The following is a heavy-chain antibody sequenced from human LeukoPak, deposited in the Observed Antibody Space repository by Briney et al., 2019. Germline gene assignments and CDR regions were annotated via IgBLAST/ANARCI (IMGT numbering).Heavy chain of an antibody. J-gene: IGHJ4*02. Sequence: PGGSLRLSCAASGFTFSGSAMHWVRQASGKGLEWVGRIRSKANSYATAYAASVKGRFTISRDDSENTAYLQMNSLKTEDTAVYYCTEMATIHESDYWGQGTLVTVSS. CDR3: TEMATIHESDY. CDR1: GFTFSGSA. D-gene: IGHD5-24*01. CDR2: IRSKANSYAT. V-gene: IGHV3-73*01.